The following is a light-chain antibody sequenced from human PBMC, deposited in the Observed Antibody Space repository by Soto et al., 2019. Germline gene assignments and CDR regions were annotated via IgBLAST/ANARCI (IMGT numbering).Light chain of an antibody. Sequence: DIVMTQSPDSLAVSLGERATINCKSNQSVLYSSNNKSYLAWYQQKPGLPPKLLIYWASTRESGVPDRFSGSGSGTDFTLTISSLQAEDVAVYYCQQYFSAPWTFGQGTKVEIK. J-gene: IGKJ1*01. V-gene: IGKV4-1*01. CDR1: QSVLYSSNNKSY. CDR3: QQYFSAPWT. CDR2: WAS.